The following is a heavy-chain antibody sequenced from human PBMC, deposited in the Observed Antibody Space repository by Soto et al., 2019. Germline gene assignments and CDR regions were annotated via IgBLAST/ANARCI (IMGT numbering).Heavy chain of an antibody. CDR2: IYYSGST. J-gene: IGHJ4*02. Sequence: PSETLSLTCTVSGGSISSSSYYWCWIRQPPGKGLEWIGSIYYSGSTYYNPSLKSRVTISVDTSKNQFSLKLSSVTAADTAVYYCARHRYDYDSSGYSTPSDYWGQGNLVTVHS. D-gene: IGHD3-22*01. CDR3: ARHRYDYDSSGYSTPSDY. V-gene: IGHV4-39*01. CDR1: GGSISSSSYY.